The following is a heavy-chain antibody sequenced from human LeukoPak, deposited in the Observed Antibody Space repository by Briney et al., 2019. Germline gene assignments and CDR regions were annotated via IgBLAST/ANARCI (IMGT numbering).Heavy chain of an antibody. J-gene: IGHJ4*02. Sequence: SETLSLTCAVYGGSLSDYYWSWIRQPPGKVLEWIGEINHSGSNNYNPSLKSRVTMSVDTSKNQLSLRLSSVTAADTAVYYCARGHRLRRYFDYWGQGTLVTVSS. D-gene: IGHD1-14*01. CDR2: INHSGSN. CDR1: GGSLSDYY. CDR3: ARGHRLRRYFDY. V-gene: IGHV4-34*01.